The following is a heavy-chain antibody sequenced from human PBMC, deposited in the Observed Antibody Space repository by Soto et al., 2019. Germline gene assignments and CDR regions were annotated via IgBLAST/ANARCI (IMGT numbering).Heavy chain of an antibody. CDR3: AREDGPTRFDY. CDR2: IYYSGST. V-gene: IGHV4-59*01. Sequence: SETLSLTCTVSGGSISSYYWSWIRQPPGKGLEWIGYIYYSGSTNYNPSLKSRVTISVDTSKNQFSLKLSSVTAADTAVYYCAREDGPTRFDYWGQGTLVTVSS. J-gene: IGHJ4*02. CDR1: GGSISSYY.